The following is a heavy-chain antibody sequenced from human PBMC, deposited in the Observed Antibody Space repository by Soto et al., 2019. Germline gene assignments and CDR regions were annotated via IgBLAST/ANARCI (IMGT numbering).Heavy chain of an antibody. Sequence: PSETLSLTCTVSGGSISSSSYYWGWIRQPPGKGLEWIGSIYYSGSTYYNPSLKSRVTISVDTSKNQFSLKLSSVTAADTAVYYCARHVDYDFWSGPSSYYYYYMDVWGKGTTVTVSS. J-gene: IGHJ6*03. V-gene: IGHV4-39*01. CDR2: IYYSGST. CDR1: GGSISSSSYY. CDR3: ARHVDYDFWSGPSSYYYYYMDV. D-gene: IGHD3-3*01.